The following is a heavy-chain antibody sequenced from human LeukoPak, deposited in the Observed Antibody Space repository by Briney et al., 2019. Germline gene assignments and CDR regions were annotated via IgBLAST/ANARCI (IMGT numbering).Heavy chain of an antibody. V-gene: IGHV4-31*03. CDR1: GGSISSGGYY. D-gene: IGHD3-22*01. CDR3: ASDYYDSSGYTSGFDY. CDR2: IYDSGST. J-gene: IGHJ4*02. Sequence: SQTLSLTSTVSGGSISSGGYYSSWIRQHPGKGLEWIGYIYDSGSTYYNPSLKSRVTISVDTSKNQFSLKLSSVTAADTAVYYCASDYYDSSGYTSGFDYWGQGTLVTVSS.